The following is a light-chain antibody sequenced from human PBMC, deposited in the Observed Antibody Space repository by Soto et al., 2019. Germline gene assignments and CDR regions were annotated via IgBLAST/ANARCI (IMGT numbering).Light chain of an antibody. CDR3: GSITRSSTSV. CDR1: SSDVGGFEY. CDR2: DVT. Sequence: QSVLRQPASVSGSPGQSITISCTGTSSDVGGFEYVSWYQHQPGQAPKLIIYDVTKRPSGVSNRFSGSKSGNTASLTISGIQAEDEGDYYCGSITRSSTSVFGTGTKLTVL. J-gene: IGLJ1*01. V-gene: IGLV2-14*01.